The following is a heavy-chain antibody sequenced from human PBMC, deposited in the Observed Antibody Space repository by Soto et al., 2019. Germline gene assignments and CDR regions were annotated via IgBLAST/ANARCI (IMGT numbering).Heavy chain of an antibody. Sequence: GGSLRLSCAASGFTFSSYAMHWVRQAPGKGLEWVAVISYDGSNKYYADSVKGRFTISRDNSKNTLYLQMNSLRAEDTAVYYCARETYSSGWTPTFDYWGQGVLVTVSS. D-gene: IGHD6-19*01. CDR2: ISYDGSNK. V-gene: IGHV3-30-3*01. CDR3: ARETYSSGWTPTFDY. CDR1: GFTFSSYA. J-gene: IGHJ4*02.